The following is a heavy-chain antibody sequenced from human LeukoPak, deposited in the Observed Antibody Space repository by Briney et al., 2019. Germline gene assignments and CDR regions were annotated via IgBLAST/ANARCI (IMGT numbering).Heavy chain of an antibody. V-gene: IGHV3-48*02. Sequence: GGSLRLSCAASGFTFSSYSMIWVRQAPGRGLEWVSYISTGSSTIYYADSVKGRFTISRDNAKNSLYLQMNSLRDEDTAVYYCARGPSSQYLVHHVAFDIWGQGTMVTVSS. D-gene: IGHD6-13*01. CDR3: ARGPSSQYLVHHVAFDI. CDR1: GFTFSSYS. CDR2: ISTGSSTI. J-gene: IGHJ3*02.